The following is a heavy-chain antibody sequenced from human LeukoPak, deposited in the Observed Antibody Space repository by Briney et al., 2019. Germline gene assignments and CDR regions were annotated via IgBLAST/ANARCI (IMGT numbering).Heavy chain of an antibody. CDR2: INPNSGGT. V-gene: IGHV1-2*02. J-gene: IGHJ4*02. D-gene: IGHD5-18*01. Sequence: GASVKVSCKASGYIFTNFGISWVRQARGQGLEWMGWINPNSGGTNYAQKFQGRVTMTRDTSISTAYMELSRLRSDDTAVYYCAGSIQLWGPFDYWGQGTLVTVSS. CDR1: GYIFTNFG. CDR3: AGSIQLWGPFDY.